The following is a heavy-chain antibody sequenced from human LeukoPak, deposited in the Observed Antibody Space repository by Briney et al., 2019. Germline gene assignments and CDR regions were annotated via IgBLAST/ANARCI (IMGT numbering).Heavy chain of an antibody. CDR3: AREQPQEVWRPSSIHYYYYMDV. Sequence: PGGSLRLSCAASRFTFSDHYMSWVRQAPGKGLEWVSDISSSGDAVSYADSVKGRFTISRDNAQQSLYLQMNSLRAEDTAVYYCAREQPQEVWRPSSIHYYYYMDVWGKGTTVTVSS. V-gene: IGHV3-11*01. CDR2: ISSSGDAV. CDR1: RFTFSDHY. J-gene: IGHJ6*03. D-gene: IGHD3-3*01.